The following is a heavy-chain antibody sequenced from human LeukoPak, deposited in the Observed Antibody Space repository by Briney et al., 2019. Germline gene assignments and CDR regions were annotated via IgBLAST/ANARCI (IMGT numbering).Heavy chain of an antibody. D-gene: IGHD3/OR15-3a*01. V-gene: IGHV4-59*01. Sequence: SETLSLTCTVSGGSISSYYWSWIRQPPGKGLEWIGYIYYSGSTNYNPSLKSRVTISVDTSKNQFSLQLSSATAADTAVYYCARGLSPSDFWTGPSYWGQGTLVTVSS. CDR3: ARGLSPSDFWTGPSY. J-gene: IGHJ4*02. CDR2: IYYSGST. CDR1: GGSISSYY.